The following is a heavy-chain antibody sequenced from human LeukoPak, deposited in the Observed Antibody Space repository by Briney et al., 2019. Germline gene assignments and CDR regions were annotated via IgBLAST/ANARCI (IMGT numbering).Heavy chain of an antibody. J-gene: IGHJ4*02. V-gene: IGHV4-34*01. CDR1: GGSFSGYY. CDR2: INHSGST. CDR3: ARGQAGRAGTFRIWAYFDH. D-gene: IGHD2/OR15-2a*01. Sequence: PSETLSLTCAVYGGSFSGYYWSWIRQPPGKGLEWIGEINHSGSTNYNPSLKSRVTISVDTSKNQFSLKLSSVTAADTAVYYCARGQAGRAGTFRIWAYFDHWGQGTLVIVSS.